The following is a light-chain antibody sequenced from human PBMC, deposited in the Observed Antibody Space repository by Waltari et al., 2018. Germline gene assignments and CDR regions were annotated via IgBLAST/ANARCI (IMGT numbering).Light chain of an antibody. Sequence: QSALTQPASVSGSPGQAITISCPGTSTNVGGYNLVSWYRQYPGKAPELLIFGVSDRPSGISNRLSGSKSGNTATLTISGLQAEDEADYYCLSYSGRSDYVFGTGTRV. CDR1: STNVGGYNL. V-gene: IGLV2-23*02. CDR3: LSYSGRSDYV. J-gene: IGLJ1*01. CDR2: GVS.